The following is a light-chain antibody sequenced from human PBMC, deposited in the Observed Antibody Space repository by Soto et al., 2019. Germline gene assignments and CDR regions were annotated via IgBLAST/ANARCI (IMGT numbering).Light chain of an antibody. CDR3: CSYAGSYTYV. V-gene: IGLV2-11*01. CDR1: SSDVGGYNY. CDR2: DVS. J-gene: IGLJ1*01. Sequence: QSALTQPPSLSGSPGQSVTISCTGTSSDVGGYNYVSWYQQHPGKAPKLMIYDVSKRPSGVPDRFSGSKSGNTASLTISGLQDEDEADYYCCSYAGSYTYVFGTGTKVTVL.